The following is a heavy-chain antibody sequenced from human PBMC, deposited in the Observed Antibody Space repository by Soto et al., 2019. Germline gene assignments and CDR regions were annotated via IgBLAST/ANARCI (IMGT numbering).Heavy chain of an antibody. V-gene: IGHV4-31*03. CDR2: IYYSGST. Sequence: QVQLQESGPGLVKPSQTLSLTCTVSGGSISSGGYYWSWIRQHPGKGLEWIVYIYYSGSTYYNPSPNGRVTISVDTSKNQFSLKLSSLTAADTAVYYCARSRDWNYGYYYGMDVWGQGTTVTVSS. D-gene: IGHD1-7*01. CDR1: GGSISSGGYY. J-gene: IGHJ6*02. CDR3: ARSRDWNYGYYYGMDV.